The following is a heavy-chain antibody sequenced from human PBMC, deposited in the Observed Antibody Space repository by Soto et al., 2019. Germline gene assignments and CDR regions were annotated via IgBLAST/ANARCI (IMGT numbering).Heavy chain of an antibody. CDR2: IYYSGST. Sequence: SETLSLTCTVSGGSISSSSYYWGWIRQPPGKGLEWIGSIYYSGSTYYNPSLKSRVTISVDTSKNQFSLKLSSVTAADTAVYYCARLTVTNDFWSGYANIDYWGQGTLVTVSS. CDR3: ARLTVTNDFWSGYANIDY. J-gene: IGHJ4*02. V-gene: IGHV4-39*01. D-gene: IGHD3-3*01. CDR1: GGSISSSSYY.